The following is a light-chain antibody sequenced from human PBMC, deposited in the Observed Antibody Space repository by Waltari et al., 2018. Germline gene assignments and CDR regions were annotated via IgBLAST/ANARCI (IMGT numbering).Light chain of an antibody. CDR1: QSVASY. V-gene: IGKV3-11*01. Sequence: EIVLTQSPAILSLSPGERATLPDRASQSVASYLAWYPQKPGQAPRLLIYDASNRASGIPARFSGSGSGTDFTLTISSLEPEDFAVYYCQQRIGWPPWTFGQGTKVEI. CDR3: QQRIGWPPWT. CDR2: DAS. J-gene: IGKJ1*01.